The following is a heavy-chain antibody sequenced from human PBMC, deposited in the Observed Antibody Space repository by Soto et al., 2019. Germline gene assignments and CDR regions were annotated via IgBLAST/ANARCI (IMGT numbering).Heavy chain of an antibody. Sequence: GGSLRLSCAASGFTLSNYAMHWVRQAPGKGLEWVAVMSYDGSNKSYGDSVKGRFTVSRDSSKNTLYLQMNSLRAEDMALYYCARGAETRGYYYYMDVWGKGTTVTVSS. J-gene: IGHJ6*03. CDR3: ARGAETRGYYYYMDV. V-gene: IGHV3-33*01. CDR2: MSYDGSNK. CDR1: GFTLSNYA.